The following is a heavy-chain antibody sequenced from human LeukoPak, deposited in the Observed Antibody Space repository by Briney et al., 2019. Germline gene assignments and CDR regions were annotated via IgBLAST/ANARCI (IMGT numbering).Heavy chain of an antibody. Sequence: SETLSLTCTITDDSISSNRYFWAWIRQPPGGGLEWIASINYNWRTYYNPSLKSRLTISIDTAKRQFSLKLTSVTAADTALYYCARDIDDVGALLDFWGQGTLVTVSS. CDR1: DDSISSNRYF. V-gene: IGHV4-39*07. CDR2: INYNWRT. D-gene: IGHD1-26*01. J-gene: IGHJ4*02. CDR3: ARDIDDVGALLDF.